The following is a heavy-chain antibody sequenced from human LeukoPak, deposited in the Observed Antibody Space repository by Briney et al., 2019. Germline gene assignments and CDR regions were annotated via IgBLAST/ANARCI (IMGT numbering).Heavy chain of an antibody. V-gene: IGHV1-69*05. CDR2: IIPIFGTA. CDR3: ARGGYSYGLFDY. D-gene: IGHD5-18*01. J-gene: IGHJ4*02. Sequence: ASVKVSCKASGGTFSSYAISWVRQAPGQGLEWMGGIIPIFGTANYAQKFQGRVTITTDESTSTAYMELSSLRSEDTAVYYCARGGYSYGLFDYWGQGTLVTVSS. CDR1: GGTFSSYA.